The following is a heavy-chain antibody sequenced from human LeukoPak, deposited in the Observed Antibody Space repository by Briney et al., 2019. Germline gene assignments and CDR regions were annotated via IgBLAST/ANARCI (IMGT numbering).Heavy chain of an antibody. CDR3: AKATTISAAGTLFAS. D-gene: IGHD6-13*01. CDR2: ISGNGGTT. V-gene: IGHV3-23*01. J-gene: IGHJ4*02. Sequence: PGGSLRLSCVDSGFTSSSYAMSWVRQAPGGGLEWVSAISGNGGTTYYADSVKGRFTISRDNAKNTLYLKMNSRRPEDTALFTCAKATTISAAGTLFASGAQGPLVTVSS. CDR1: GFTSSSYA.